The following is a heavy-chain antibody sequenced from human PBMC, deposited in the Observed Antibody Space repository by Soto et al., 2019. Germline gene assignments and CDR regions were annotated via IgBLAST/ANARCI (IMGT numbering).Heavy chain of an antibody. Sequence: QVHLLESGPGLVEPSGTLSLTCTVSGGSISSRNRWSWVRQSPGKGLEWIGEVSHSGSTNSNPSLKGQVTISLDKSNNQFSLNLESMTAADAAVYFCANTRGLGLMDAWGKGTTVFVSS. CDR1: GGSISSRNR. CDR3: ANTRGLGLMDA. CDR2: VSHSGST. V-gene: IGHV4-4*02. J-gene: IGHJ6*03. D-gene: IGHD2-2*01.